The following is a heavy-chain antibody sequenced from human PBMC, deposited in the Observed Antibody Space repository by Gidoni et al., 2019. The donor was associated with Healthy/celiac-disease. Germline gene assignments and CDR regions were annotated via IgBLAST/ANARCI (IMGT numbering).Heavy chain of an antibody. CDR1: GFTFSSYA. D-gene: IGHD1-26*01. CDR2: ISGSGGST. CDR3: AKVWPSRIKAGATGYFDY. V-gene: IGHV3-23*01. Sequence: EVQLLESGGGLVQPVGSLRLSCAASGFTFSSYAMGWVRQAQGKGLEWVSAISGSGGSTYYADSVKGRLTISRDNAKNTLYLQMNSLRAEDTAVYYCAKVWPSRIKAGATGYFDYWGQGTLVTVSS. J-gene: IGHJ4*02.